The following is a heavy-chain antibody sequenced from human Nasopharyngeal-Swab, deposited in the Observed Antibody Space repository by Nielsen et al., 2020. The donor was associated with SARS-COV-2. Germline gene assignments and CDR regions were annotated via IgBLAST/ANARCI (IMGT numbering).Heavy chain of an antibody. CDR1: QFTFASYG. V-gene: IGHV3-30*18. Sequence: GESLKISCAASQFTFASYGMHWVRQAPGKGLEWVATISYEGSNEYYADSVKGRFTISSDKSKSTLELQMSSLRAGDTAVYYCAKMRDWGDFAFDIWGQGTMVIVSS. CDR3: AKMRDWGDFAFDI. D-gene: IGHD7-27*01. CDR2: ISYEGSNE. J-gene: IGHJ3*02.